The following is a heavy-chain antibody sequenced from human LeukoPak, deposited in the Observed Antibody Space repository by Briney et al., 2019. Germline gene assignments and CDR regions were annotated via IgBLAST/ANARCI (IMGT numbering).Heavy chain of an antibody. CDR3: ARRGSSLIGFDP. D-gene: IGHD6-13*01. V-gene: IGHV4-59*08. CDR2: IYYSGST. CDR1: GGSISSYY. J-gene: IGHJ5*02. Sequence: SETLSLTCTVSGGSISSYYWSWIRQPPGKGLEWIGYIYYSGSTNYNPSLKSRVTISVDTSKNQFSLKLSSVTAADTAVNYCARRGSSLIGFDPWGQGTLVTVSS.